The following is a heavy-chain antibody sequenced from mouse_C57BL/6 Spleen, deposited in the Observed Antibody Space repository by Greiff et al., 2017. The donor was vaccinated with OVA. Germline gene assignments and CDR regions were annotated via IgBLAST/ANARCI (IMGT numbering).Heavy chain of an antibody. CDR2: IRSKSNNYAT. V-gene: IGHV10-1*01. J-gene: IGHJ3*01. CDR3: VRQGDYDGAWFAY. D-gene: IGHD2-4*01. Sequence: EVMLVESGGGLVQPKGSLKLSCAASGFSFNTYAMNWVRQAPGKGLEWVARIRSKSNNYATYYADSVKDRFTISRDDSESMLYLQMNNLKTEDTAMYYCVRQGDYDGAWFAYWGQGTLVTVSA. CDR1: GFSFNTYA.